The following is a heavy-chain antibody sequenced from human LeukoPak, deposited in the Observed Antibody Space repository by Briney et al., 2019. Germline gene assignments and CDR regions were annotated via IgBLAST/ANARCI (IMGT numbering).Heavy chain of an antibody. V-gene: IGHV3-23*01. D-gene: IGHD3-3*01. CDR3: AKSVAIYFYYGLDV. J-gene: IGHJ6*02. CDR1: GFTFSSYA. Sequence: GGSLRLSCAASGFTFSSYAMSWVRQAPGKGLEWVSAIRDSGSSTHYADSVKGRFTTSRDNSKNTLFLQMNSLRAEDTAIYYCAKSVAIYFYYGLDVWGQGTTVTVSS. CDR2: IRDSGSST.